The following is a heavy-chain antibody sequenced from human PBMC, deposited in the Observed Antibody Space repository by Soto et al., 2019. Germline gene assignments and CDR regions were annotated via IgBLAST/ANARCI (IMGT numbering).Heavy chain of an antibody. D-gene: IGHD3-3*01. CDR1: GGSFSGYY. Sequence: SETLSLTCAVYGGSFSGYYWSWIRQPPGKGLEWIGEINHSGSTNYNPSLKSRVTISVDTSKNQFSLKLSSVTAADTAVYYCARRITIFGVVIIRMSDAFEIWGQGTMVTV. CDR2: INHSGST. CDR3: ARRITIFGVVIIRMSDAFEI. J-gene: IGHJ3*02. V-gene: IGHV4-34*01.